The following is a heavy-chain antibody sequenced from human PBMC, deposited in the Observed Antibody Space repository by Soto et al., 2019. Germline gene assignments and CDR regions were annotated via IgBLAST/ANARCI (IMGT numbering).Heavy chain of an antibody. CDR3: TMDDVHFNGDRYYGVPMDV. CDR2: IQSGGST. D-gene: IGHD2-8*01. Sequence: EVQLVESGGDLVQPGGSLRLSCAASGVSVSSKYMSWVRQAPGKGLEWVSLIQSGGSTYYAGSVKGRFTISRDYSENTLFLQMNSLRVEDTAVYYCTMDDVHFNGDRYYGVPMDVWGKGTTDTVSA. V-gene: IGHV3-66*01. CDR1: GVSVSSKY. J-gene: IGHJ6*04.